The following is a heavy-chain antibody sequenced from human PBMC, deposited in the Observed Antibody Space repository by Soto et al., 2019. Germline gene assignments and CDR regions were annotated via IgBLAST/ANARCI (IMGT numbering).Heavy chain of an antibody. CDR1: GFTFSSYA. D-gene: IGHD6-19*01. Sequence: QVQLVESGGGVVQPGRSLRLSCAASGFTFSSYAMHWVRQAPGKGLEWVAVISYDGSNKYYADSVKGRFTISRDNSKNTLYLQMNSLRAEDTAVYYCARPIWPQQWRKPIPSYYGMDVWGPGTTVTVSS. J-gene: IGHJ6*02. V-gene: IGHV3-30-3*01. CDR2: ISYDGSNK. CDR3: ARPIWPQQWRKPIPSYYGMDV.